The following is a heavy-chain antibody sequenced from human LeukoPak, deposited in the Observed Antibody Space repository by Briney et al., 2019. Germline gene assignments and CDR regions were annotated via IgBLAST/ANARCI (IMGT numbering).Heavy chain of an antibody. V-gene: IGHV3-48*02. Sequence: GGSLRLSCAASGFAFSSYTFNWVRQAPGKGLEWVSYIGGSNICYADSVKGRFTISRDDAKNSLYLQMNSLTDADTAVYYCARDRDYAFDYWGQGTLVTVSS. CDR2: IGGSNI. CDR3: ARDRDYAFDY. J-gene: IGHJ4*02. D-gene: IGHD4-17*01. CDR1: GFAFSSYT.